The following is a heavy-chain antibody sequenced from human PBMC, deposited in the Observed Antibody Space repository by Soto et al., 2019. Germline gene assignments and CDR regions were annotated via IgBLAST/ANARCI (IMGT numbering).Heavy chain of an antibody. V-gene: IGHV1-18*01. CDR3: ARLGPVQASGGDPYSSSWYGWLDP. J-gene: IGHJ5*02. Sequence: GASVKVSCKASGYTFTSYVISWVRQAPGQGLEWMGWISAYNGNTNYAQKLQGRVTMTTDTSTSTAYMELRSLRSDDTAVYYCARLGPVQASGGDPYSSSWYGWLDPWGQGTLVTVSS. CDR2: ISAYNGNT. CDR1: GYTFTSYV. D-gene: IGHD6-13*01.